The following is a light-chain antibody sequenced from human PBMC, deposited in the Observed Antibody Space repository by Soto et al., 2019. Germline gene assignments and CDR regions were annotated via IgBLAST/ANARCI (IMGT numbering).Light chain of an antibody. Sequence: EIVLTQSPDTLSLSPGESATLSCRASQSVSSNLAWYQWRPGQAPRLLIYRASTRAPGIPARFSGSGSGTEFTLTISSLQSEDFTVYYCQQYNNWPPITFGQGTRLEIK. CDR1: QSVSSN. V-gene: IGKV3-15*01. CDR2: RAS. J-gene: IGKJ5*01. CDR3: QQYNNWPPIT.